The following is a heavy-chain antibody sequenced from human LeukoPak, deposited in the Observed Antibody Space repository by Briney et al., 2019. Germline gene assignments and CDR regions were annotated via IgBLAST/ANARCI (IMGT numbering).Heavy chain of an antibody. Sequence: SGTLSLTCAVSGGSISGSNWWSWVRQPPGKGLEWIGKIYHSGSTNYNPSLKSRVTISVDKSKNQFSLKLSSVTAADTAVYYCARTPGIAPNWFDPWGQGTLVTVSS. CDR1: GGSISGSNW. CDR2: IYHSGST. D-gene: IGHD6-13*01. J-gene: IGHJ5*02. CDR3: ARTPGIAPNWFDP. V-gene: IGHV4-4*02.